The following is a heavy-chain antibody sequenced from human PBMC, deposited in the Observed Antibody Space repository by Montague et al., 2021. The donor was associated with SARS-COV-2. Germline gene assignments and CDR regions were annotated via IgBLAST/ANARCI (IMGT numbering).Heavy chain of an antibody. CDR2: IFHSGST. V-gene: IGHV4-4*02. J-gene: IGHJ5*02. CDR3: ARRITMVRGVTKRNNWFDP. Sequence: SETLSLTCAVSGGSISSDNWWSWVRQSPSKGLDWIGEIFHSGSTXXNPXXXSXVTMSVDKSKNDFSLKLSPVTAADTALYYCARRITMVRGVTKRNNWFDPWGRGILVTVSS. D-gene: IGHD3-10*01. CDR1: GGSISSDNW.